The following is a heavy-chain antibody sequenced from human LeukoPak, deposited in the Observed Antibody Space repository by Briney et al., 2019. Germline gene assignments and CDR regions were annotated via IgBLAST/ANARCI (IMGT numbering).Heavy chain of an antibody. V-gene: IGHV3-9*01. CDR3: AKDTS. J-gene: IGHJ4*02. CDR1: GFTFDDYA. CDR2: ISWNSGSI. Sequence: AGGSLRLSCAASGFTFDDYAMHWVRQAPGKGLEWVSGISWNSGSIGYADSVKGRFTISRDNAKNSLYLQMNSLRAEDTALYYCAKDTSWGQGTLVTVSS.